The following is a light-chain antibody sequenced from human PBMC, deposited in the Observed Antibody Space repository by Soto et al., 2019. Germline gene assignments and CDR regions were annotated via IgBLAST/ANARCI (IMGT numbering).Light chain of an antibody. Sequence: ALTQPPSASGSPGQSVTISCTGTSSDVGGYNYVSWYQQHPGKAPKLMIYEVSKRPSGVPDRFSGAKSGSTASLTVSGLQAEDEADYYCSSYAGSNNYVFGTGTKLTVL. V-gene: IGLV2-8*01. J-gene: IGLJ1*01. CDR3: SSYAGSNNYV. CDR2: EVS. CDR1: SSDVGGYNY.